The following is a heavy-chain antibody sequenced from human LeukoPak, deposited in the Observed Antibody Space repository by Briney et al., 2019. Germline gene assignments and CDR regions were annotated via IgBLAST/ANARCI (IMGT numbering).Heavy chain of an antibody. D-gene: IGHD6-19*01. CDR2: IYYSGST. Sequence: PSETLSLTWTVSGGSISSSSYYWGWIRQPPGKGLEWIGSIYYSGSTYYNPSLKSRVTISVDTSKNQFSLKLNSVTAADTAVYYCARDHQQWLVWGQGTLVTVSS. V-gene: IGHV4-39*07. CDR1: GGSISSSSYY. J-gene: IGHJ4*02. CDR3: ARDHQQWLV.